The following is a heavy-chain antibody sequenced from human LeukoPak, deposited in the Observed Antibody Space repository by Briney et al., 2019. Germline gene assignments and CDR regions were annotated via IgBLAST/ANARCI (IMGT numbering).Heavy chain of an antibody. J-gene: IGHJ4*02. CDR3: ARTCYYDSSGCLDY. CDR2: IYYSGST. V-gene: IGHV4-39*01. Sequence: SETLSLTCTVSGGAFSSSSYYWGWIRQPPGEGLEWVGSIYYSGSTYYNPSLKSRDTISVDTSKNQFSLNLSSVTAADTAVYYCARTCYYDSSGCLDYWGQGTLVTVSS. CDR1: GGAFSSSSYY. D-gene: IGHD3-22*01.